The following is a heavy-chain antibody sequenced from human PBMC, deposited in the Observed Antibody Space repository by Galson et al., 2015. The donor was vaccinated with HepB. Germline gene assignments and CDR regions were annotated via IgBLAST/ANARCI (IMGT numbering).Heavy chain of an antibody. V-gene: IGHV4-39*01. Sequence: SETLSLTCTVSGGSISSSSYYWGWIRQPPGKGLEWIGSINYSGSTYSNPSLKSRVTISGDTSKNQFSLKLSSMTAADTAMYYCARSSDMVSTYYWGQGILVTVSP. CDR3: ARSSDMVSTYY. CDR1: GGSISSSSYY. CDR2: INYSGST. D-gene: IGHD5/OR15-5a*01. J-gene: IGHJ4*02.